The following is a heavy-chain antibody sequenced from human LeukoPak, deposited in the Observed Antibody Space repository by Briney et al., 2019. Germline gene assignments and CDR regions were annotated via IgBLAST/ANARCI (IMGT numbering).Heavy chain of an antibody. CDR2: ISSSGSTI. CDR1: GFTFSSYE. J-gene: IGHJ5*02. Sequence: GGSLRLSCAASGFTFSSYEMNWLRQAPGKGLEWILYISSSGSTIYYADSVKGRFTISRDNAENSLYLHMSSLRAEDTALYYCARDRIMVVGPYNWFDPWGQGTLVTVSS. CDR3: ARDRIMVVGPYNWFDP. V-gene: IGHV3-48*03. D-gene: IGHD2-15*01.